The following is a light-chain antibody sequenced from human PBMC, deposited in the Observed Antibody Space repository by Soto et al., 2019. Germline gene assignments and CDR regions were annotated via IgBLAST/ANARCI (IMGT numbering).Light chain of an antibody. CDR2: DAS. CDR3: QQRSNWPLT. CDR1: QSVSTY. J-gene: IGKJ4*01. V-gene: IGKV3-11*01. Sequence: EIVLTQSPATLSMSPGERATLSCRASQSVSTYLAWYHQKPGQAPRLLIYDASNRDTGIPARFSGSGSGTDFTLSISSLELEDFAVYYCQQRSNWPLTFGGGTKVEIK.